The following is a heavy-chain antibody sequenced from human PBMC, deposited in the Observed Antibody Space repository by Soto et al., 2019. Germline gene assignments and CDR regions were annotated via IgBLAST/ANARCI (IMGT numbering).Heavy chain of an antibody. V-gene: IGHV1-69*01. D-gene: IGHD1-26*01. J-gene: IGHJ4*02. CDR1: GGTFSSYA. CDR3: ASSGSWGDLLNPGNY. CDR2: IIPIFGTA. Sequence: QVQLVQSGAEVKKPGSSVKVSCKAYGGTFSSYAISWVRQAPGQGLEWMGGIIPIFGTANYAQKFQGRVTITADESTSTAYMELSSLRSEDTAVYYCASSGSWGDLLNPGNYWGQGTLVTVSS.